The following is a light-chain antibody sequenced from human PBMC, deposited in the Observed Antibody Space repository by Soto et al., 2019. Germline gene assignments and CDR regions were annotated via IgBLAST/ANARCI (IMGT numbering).Light chain of an antibody. CDR3: HQDSRSPIFT. CDR1: QSVASNY. CDR2: AAS. Sequence: EIVLTQSPATLSLSPGERATLSCRASQSVASNYLAWYQKRPGQAPRLLIYAASTRAAGIPDRFTGSGSGTDFTLTISRLEPADFAVFFCHQDSRSPIFTFGPGTTVDIK. V-gene: IGKV3-20*01. J-gene: IGKJ3*01.